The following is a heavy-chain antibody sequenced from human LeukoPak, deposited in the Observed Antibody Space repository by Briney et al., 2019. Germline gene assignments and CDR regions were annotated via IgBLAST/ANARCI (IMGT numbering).Heavy chain of an antibody. Sequence: GGSLRLSCAASGFTSSSYAMSWVRQAPGKGLEWVSVISGSGGSTNYADSVKGRFTISRDNSKNTLYLQMSSLRAEGTAVYYCAKSNGYGLVDIWGQGTMVTVSS. J-gene: IGHJ3*02. CDR3: AKSNGYGLVDI. CDR2: ISGSGGST. CDR1: GFTSSSYA. V-gene: IGHV3-23*01. D-gene: IGHD3-10*01.